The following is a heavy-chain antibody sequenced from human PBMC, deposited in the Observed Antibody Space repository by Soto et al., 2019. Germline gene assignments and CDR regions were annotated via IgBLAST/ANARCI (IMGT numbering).Heavy chain of an antibody. D-gene: IGHD6-13*01. J-gene: IGHJ4*02. Sequence: QVQLQQWGAGLLKPSETLSLTCAVYGGSFSGYYWSWIRQPPGKGLEWIGEINHSGSTNYNPSLKSRVTISVDTSKNQFSLKLSSVTAADTAVYYCARGADSSSWYVYWGQGTLVTVSS. CDR1: GGSFSGYY. V-gene: IGHV4-34*01. CDR3: ARGADSSSWYVY. CDR2: INHSGST.